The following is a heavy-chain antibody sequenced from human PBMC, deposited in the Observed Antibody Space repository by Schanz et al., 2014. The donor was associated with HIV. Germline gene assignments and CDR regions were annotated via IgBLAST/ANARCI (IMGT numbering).Heavy chain of an antibody. D-gene: IGHD6-13*01. CDR2: ISHNGNND. CDR1: GFTFDSYG. V-gene: IGHV3-30*03. J-gene: IGHJ5*02. Sequence: QVQLVESGGGVVQPGRSLRLSCAASGFTFDSYGIHWVRQAPGKGLEWVAVISHNGNNDYYADSVKGRFTISRDNSKNTLYLQMNSLRPEDTAVYYCARGQPLVQRWFDPWGQGTLVTVSS. CDR3: ARGQPLVQRWFDP.